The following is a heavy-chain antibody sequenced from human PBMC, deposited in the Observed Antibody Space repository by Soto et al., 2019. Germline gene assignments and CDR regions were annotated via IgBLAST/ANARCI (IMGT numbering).Heavy chain of an antibody. V-gene: IGHV3-30*18. CDR2: ISYDGSNK. D-gene: IGHD2-2*01. CDR3: AKSTAIVVVPAAMGGMDV. J-gene: IGHJ6*02. Sequence: WGSLRLSCAASGFTFSSYGMHGVRQAPGKGLEWVAVISYDGSNKYYADSVKGRFTISRDNSKNTLYLQMNSLRAEDTAVYYCAKSTAIVVVPAAMGGMDVWGQGTTVTVSS. CDR1: GFTFSSYG.